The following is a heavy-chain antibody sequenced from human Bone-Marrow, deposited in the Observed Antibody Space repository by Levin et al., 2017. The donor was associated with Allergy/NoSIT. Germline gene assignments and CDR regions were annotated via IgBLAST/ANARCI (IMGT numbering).Heavy chain of an antibody. D-gene: IGHD2-15*01. J-gene: IGHJ4*02. CDR1: GGSISSSSYY. V-gene: IGHV4-39*01. Sequence: GSLRLSCTVSGGSISSSSYYWAWLRQPPGKGLEWIGSIYYSGSTYYTPSLKSRVTISIDTSQSQFSLRLSSVTAADTALYYCARHAKDPRVDYWGQGTLVTVSS. CDR3: ARHAKDPRVDY. CDR2: IYYSGST.